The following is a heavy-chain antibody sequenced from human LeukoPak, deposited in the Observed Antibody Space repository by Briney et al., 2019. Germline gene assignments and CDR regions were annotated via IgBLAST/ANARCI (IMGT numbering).Heavy chain of an antibody. Sequence: ASVKVSCKASGYTFTNYEINWVRQATGQGLEWMGWMNPNSGDTAYAQKFQGRITMTRGTSISTAYMELSSLRSEDTAVYYCARGLGTYDSSDLTWPMISFWGQGTLVTVSS. V-gene: IGHV1-8*01. D-gene: IGHD3-22*01. CDR1: GYTFTNYE. J-gene: IGHJ4*02. CDR3: ARGLGTYDSSDLTWPMISF. CDR2: MNPNSGDT.